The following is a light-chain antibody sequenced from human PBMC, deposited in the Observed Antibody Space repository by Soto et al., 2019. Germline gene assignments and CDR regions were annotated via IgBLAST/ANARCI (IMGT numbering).Light chain of an antibody. V-gene: IGKV3-20*01. Sequence: EIVWTQSPGTLALSPGETATLSGRASQTVNSDYLAWFQQRPGQAPRLLIFATSRRATDIPDRFSGSGSGTDFTLAIRRLEPEDFAVYYCHQFGYSPRTFGQGTKVDIK. CDR1: QTVNSDY. CDR2: ATS. CDR3: HQFGYSPRT. J-gene: IGKJ1*01.